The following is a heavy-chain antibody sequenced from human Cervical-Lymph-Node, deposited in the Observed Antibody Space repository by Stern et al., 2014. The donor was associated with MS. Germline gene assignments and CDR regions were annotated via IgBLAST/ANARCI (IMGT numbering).Heavy chain of an antibody. Sequence: EVQLEESGGGLVQPGGSLRLSCAASGFTFSSHWMHWVRQAPGKGLVWVSRIYDDGSSTKYADSVKGRFTISRDNAKSTLYLQMNRLRAEDSAVYYCARDAWPAASGPLIDYWGRGTLVTVSS. CDR3: ARDAWPAASGPLIDY. CDR2: IYDDGSST. CDR1: GFTFSSHW. V-gene: IGHV3-74*03. D-gene: IGHD6-13*01. J-gene: IGHJ4*02.